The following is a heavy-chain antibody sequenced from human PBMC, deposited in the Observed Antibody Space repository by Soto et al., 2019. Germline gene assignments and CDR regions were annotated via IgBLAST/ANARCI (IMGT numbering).Heavy chain of an antibody. Sequence: ASVKVSCKASGGTFNMFSMNWVLQAPGHGLEWMGGIIPIFDAPRYSEQFQGRVTITVDESTSTAYMELSSLRSDDTAIYYCTRAIGSGGVMGGFDYWGQGTLVTVSS. J-gene: IGHJ4*02. CDR2: IIPIFDAP. D-gene: IGHD3-16*01. CDR1: GGTFNMFS. V-gene: IGHV1-69*13. CDR3: TRAIGSGGVMGGFDY.